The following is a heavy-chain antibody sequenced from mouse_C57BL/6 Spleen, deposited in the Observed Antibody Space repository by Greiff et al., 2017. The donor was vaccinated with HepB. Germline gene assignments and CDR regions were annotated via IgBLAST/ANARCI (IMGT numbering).Heavy chain of an antibody. J-gene: IGHJ1*03. D-gene: IGHD1-1*01. V-gene: IGHV1-59*01. CDR3: ALTTVGYFDV. CDR2: IDPSDSYT. Sequence: VQLQQPGAELVRPGTSVKLSCKASGYTFTSYWMHWVKQRPGQGLEWIGVIDPSDSYTNYNQKFKGKATLTVDTSSSTAYMQLSSLTSEDSAVYYCALTTVGYFDVWGTGTTVTVSS. CDR1: GYTFTSYW.